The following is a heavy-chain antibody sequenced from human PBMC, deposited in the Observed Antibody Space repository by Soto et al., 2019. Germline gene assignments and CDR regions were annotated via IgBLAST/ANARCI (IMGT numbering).Heavy chain of an antibody. D-gene: IGHD1-26*01. CDR1: GGSFSGYY. J-gene: IGHJ3*02. V-gene: IGHV4-34*01. Sequence: SETLSLTCAVYGGSFSGYYWSWIRQPPGKGLEWIGEINHSGSTNYNPSLKSRVTISVDTSKNQFSLKLSSVTAADTAVYYCARGGPRYSGSYWVIRAFDIWGQGTMVTVSS. CDR3: ARGGPRYSGSYWVIRAFDI. CDR2: INHSGST.